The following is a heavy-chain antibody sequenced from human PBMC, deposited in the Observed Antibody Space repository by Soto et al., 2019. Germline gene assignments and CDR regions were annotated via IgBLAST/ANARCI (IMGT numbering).Heavy chain of an antibody. Sequence: QVQLQQWGAGLLKPSETLSLTCAVYGGSFSGYNWSWIRQPPGKGLEWIGEINHSGSTNSNPSLKSQVIISVDTSKKQFSLKLSSVTAADTAVYYCARTLISSRQDALNIWGQGTMVTVSS. CDR1: GGSFSGYN. V-gene: IGHV4-34*01. CDR2: INHSGST. CDR3: ARTLISSRQDALNI. D-gene: IGHD3-10*01. J-gene: IGHJ3*02.